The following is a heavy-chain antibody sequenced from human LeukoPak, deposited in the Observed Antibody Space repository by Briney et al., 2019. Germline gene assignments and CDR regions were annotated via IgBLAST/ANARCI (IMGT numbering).Heavy chain of an antibody. CDR3: ARRDYSSWYFN. CDR1: GGSISSSSYY. V-gene: IGHV4-39*01. Sequence: SETLSLTCTVSGGSISSSSYYWGWIRQPPGKGLEWFGSIYYSGSTYYNPSLKSRVTISVDTSKNQFSLKLSSVTAADTAVYYCARRDYSSWYFNWGQGTLVTVSS. D-gene: IGHD6-13*01. J-gene: IGHJ4*02. CDR2: IYYSGST.